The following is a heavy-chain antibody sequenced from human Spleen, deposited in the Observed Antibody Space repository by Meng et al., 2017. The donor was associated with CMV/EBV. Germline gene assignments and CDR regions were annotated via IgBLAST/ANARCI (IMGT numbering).Heavy chain of an antibody. D-gene: IGHD1-1*01. CDR1: GGSISSDNYF. V-gene: IGHV4-30-4*08. CDR3: ARDARRYNDFFFDY. CDR2: IYYSGST. J-gene: IGHJ4*02. Sequence: SETLSLTCNVSGGSISSDNYFWSWVRQPPGKGLEWIGYIYYSGSTYYNPSLKSRLTISVDTSQNHFSLELSSVTAADTAVYYCARDARRYNDFFFDYWGQGTLVTVSS.